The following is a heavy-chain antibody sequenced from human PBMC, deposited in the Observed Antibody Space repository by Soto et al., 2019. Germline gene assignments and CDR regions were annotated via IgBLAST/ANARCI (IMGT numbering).Heavy chain of an antibody. Sequence: TLSLTCAVSGGSFSGYYWSWIRQPPGKGLEWIGEINHSGSTNYNPSLKSRVTISVDTSKNQFSLKLSSVTAADTAVYYCARGRDFWSGYYTRYYYYGMDVWGQGPTVTV. D-gene: IGHD3-3*01. CDR2: INHSGST. V-gene: IGHV4-34*01. CDR3: ARGRDFWSGYYTRYYYYGMDV. CDR1: GGSFSGYY. J-gene: IGHJ6*02.